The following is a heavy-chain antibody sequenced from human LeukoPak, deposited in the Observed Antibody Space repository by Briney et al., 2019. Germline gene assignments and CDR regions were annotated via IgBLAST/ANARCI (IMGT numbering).Heavy chain of an antibody. Sequence: SETLSLTCTVSGGSISSSSYYWGWIRQPPGKGLEWIGSIYYTGITYYNPSLKSRVTMSVDTSKNQFSLKLSSVTAADTAVYYCARDNDGLDYWGQGTLVTVSS. J-gene: IGHJ4*02. V-gene: IGHV4-39*02. D-gene: IGHD2-8*01. CDR1: GGSISSSSYY. CDR2: IYYTGIT. CDR3: ARDNDGLDY.